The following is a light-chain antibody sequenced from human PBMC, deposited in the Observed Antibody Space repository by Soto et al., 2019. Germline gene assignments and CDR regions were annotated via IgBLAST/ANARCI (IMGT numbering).Light chain of an antibody. CDR2: EVS. CDR3: SSYAGSSNV. Sequence: QSALTQPASVSGSPGQSITISCTGTSSDVGGYNYVSWYQQQSGKAPKLMIHEVSNRPSGVSNRFSGSKSGNTASLTISGLQAEDEADYYCSSYAGSSNVFGTGTKLTVL. J-gene: IGLJ1*01. V-gene: IGLV2-14*01. CDR1: SSDVGGYNY.